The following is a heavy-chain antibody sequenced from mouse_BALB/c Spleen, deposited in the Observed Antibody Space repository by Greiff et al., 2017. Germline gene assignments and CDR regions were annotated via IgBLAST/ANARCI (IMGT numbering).Heavy chain of an antibody. V-gene: IGHV1-63*02. CDR3: AREGYYGSSYNAMDY. CDR2: IYPGGGYT. CDR1: GYTFTNYW. J-gene: IGHJ4*01. Sequence: LQESGAELVRPGTSVKISCKASGYTFTNYWLGWVKQRPGHGLEWIGDIYPGGGYTNYNEKFKGKATLTADTSSSTAYMQLSSLTSEDSAVYFCAREGYYGSSYNAMDYWGQGTSVTVSS. D-gene: IGHD1-1*01.